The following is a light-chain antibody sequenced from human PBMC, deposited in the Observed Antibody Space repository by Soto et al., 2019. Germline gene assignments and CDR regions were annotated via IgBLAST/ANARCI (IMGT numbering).Light chain of an antibody. J-gene: IGLJ1*01. CDR3: QSYDSSLSGRV. CDR2: GNS. Sequence: QSVLTQPPSVSGAPGQRVTISCTGSSSNIGAGYDVHWYQQLPGTAPKLLIYGNSNRPSGVPDRCSGSKSGTSASLAITGLQAEDEADYYCQSYDSSLSGRVFGTGTKLTVL. CDR1: SSNIGAGYD. V-gene: IGLV1-40*01.